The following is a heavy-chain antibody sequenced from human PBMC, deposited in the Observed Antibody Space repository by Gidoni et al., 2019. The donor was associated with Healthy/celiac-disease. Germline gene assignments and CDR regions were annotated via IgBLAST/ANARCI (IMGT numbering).Heavy chain of an antibody. Sequence: EVQLVQSGAEVKKPGESLKISCKGSGYSFTSYWIGWVRQMPGKGLEWMGIIYPGDSDTRYSPSFQGQVTISADKSISTAYLQWSSLKASDTATYYCARHALMSGLYNWNADDAFDIWGQGTMVTVSS. D-gene: IGHD1-20*01. J-gene: IGHJ3*02. CDR3: ARHALMSGLYNWNADDAFDI. CDR2: IYPGDSDT. V-gene: IGHV5-51*01. CDR1: GYSFTSYW.